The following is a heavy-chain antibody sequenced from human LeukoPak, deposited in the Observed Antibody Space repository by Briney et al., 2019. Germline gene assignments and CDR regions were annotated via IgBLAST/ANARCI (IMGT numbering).Heavy chain of an antibody. CDR3: ARGRGADYGGNSGYFDY. Sequence: GGSLRLPCAASGFTFSSYGMHWVRQAPGKGLEWVAVIWYDGSNKYYADSVKGRFTISRDNPKNTLYVQMNSLRAEDTAVYYCARGRGADYGGNSGYFDYWGQGTLVTVSS. CDR2: IWYDGSNK. D-gene: IGHD4-23*01. CDR1: GFTFSSYG. V-gene: IGHV3-33*08. J-gene: IGHJ4*02.